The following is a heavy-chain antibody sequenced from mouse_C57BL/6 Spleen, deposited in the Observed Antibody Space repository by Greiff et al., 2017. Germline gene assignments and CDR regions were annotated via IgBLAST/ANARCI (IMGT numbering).Heavy chain of an antibody. CDR2: IDPSDSYT. J-gene: IGHJ1*03. D-gene: IGHD1-1*01. CDR3: ARSAVVATRYFDV. Sequence: QVQLKQPGAELVMPGASVKLSCKASGYTFTSYWMHWVKQRPGQGLEWIGEIDPSDSYTNYNQKFKGKSTLTVDKSSSTAYMQLISLTSEDSAVYYCARSAVVATRYFDVWGTGTTVTVSS. CDR1: GYTFTSYW. V-gene: IGHV1-69*01.